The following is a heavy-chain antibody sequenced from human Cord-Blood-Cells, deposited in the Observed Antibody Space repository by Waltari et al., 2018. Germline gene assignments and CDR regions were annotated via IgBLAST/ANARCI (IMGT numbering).Heavy chain of an antibody. CDR3: ARARRDGYNPFDY. Sequence: QVQLQESGPGLVKPSQTLSLTCTVSGGSITSGGYYWRWSRQHPGKGLEWIGYIYYSGSTYYNPSLKSRVTISVDTSKNQFSLKLSSVTAADTAVYYCARARRDGYNPFDYWGQGTLVTVSS. D-gene: IGHD5-12*01. CDR1: GGSITSGGYY. J-gene: IGHJ4*02. CDR2: IYYSGST. V-gene: IGHV4-31*03.